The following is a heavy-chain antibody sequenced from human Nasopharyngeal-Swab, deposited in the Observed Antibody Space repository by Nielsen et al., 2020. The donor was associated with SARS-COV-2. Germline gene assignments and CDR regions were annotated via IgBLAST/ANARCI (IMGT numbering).Heavy chain of an antibody. V-gene: IGHV3-23*01. Sequence: GESLKISCAASGFTFSGYAMSWVRQAPGKGLEWVSAISGSGGSTYYADSVKGRFTISRDNSKNTLYLQMNSLRAEDTAVYYCAKDLRGYSGSYFNWGQGTLVTVSS. J-gene: IGHJ4*02. D-gene: IGHD1-26*01. CDR3: AKDLRGYSGSYFN. CDR2: ISGSGGST. CDR1: GFTFSGYA.